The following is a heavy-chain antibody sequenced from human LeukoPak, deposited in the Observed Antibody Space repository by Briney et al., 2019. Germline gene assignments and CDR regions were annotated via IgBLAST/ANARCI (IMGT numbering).Heavy chain of an antibody. Sequence: LETLSLTCTVSGGSISSYYWSWIRQPPGKGLEWIGYIYYSGSTNYNPSLKSRVTISVDTSKNQFSLKLSSVTAADTAVYYCARTTVTTIWFDPWGQGTLVTVSS. CDR2: IYYSGST. D-gene: IGHD4-17*01. CDR3: ARTTVTTIWFDP. J-gene: IGHJ5*02. V-gene: IGHV4-59*01. CDR1: GGSISSYY.